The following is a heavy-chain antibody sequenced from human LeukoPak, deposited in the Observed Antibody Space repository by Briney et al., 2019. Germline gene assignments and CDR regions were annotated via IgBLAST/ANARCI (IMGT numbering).Heavy chain of an antibody. Sequence: GGSLRLSCAASGFTFDDYAMHWVRQAPGKGLEWVSGISWNSGSIGYADSVKGRFTISRDNAKNSLYLQMNSLRAEDTAVYYCASDGVGATTPFDYWGQGTLVTVSS. CDR2: ISWNSGSI. D-gene: IGHD1-26*01. CDR1: GFTFDDYA. V-gene: IGHV3-9*01. J-gene: IGHJ4*02. CDR3: ASDGVGATTPFDY.